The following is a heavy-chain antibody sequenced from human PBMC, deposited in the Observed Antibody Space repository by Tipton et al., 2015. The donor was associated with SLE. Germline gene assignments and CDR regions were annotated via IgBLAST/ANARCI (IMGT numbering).Heavy chain of an antibody. CDR2: IYSSGST. V-gene: IGHV4-59*08. CDR3: ARRGVVVGNYYYYYYGMDV. J-gene: IGHJ6*02. Sequence: TLSLTCTVSGGSIRSYYWSWIRQPPGKGLEWIGYIYSSGSTNYNPSLKSRVTISIDTSKNHFSLSLSSVTAADTAVYFCARRGVVVGNYYYYYYGMDVWGQGTTVTVPS. CDR1: GGSIRSYY. D-gene: IGHD2-15*01.